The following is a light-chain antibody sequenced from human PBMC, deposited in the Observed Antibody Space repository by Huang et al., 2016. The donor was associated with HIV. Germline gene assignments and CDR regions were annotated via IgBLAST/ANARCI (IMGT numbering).Light chain of an antibody. CDR1: QSLLHSNGYNY. V-gene: IGKV2-28*01. CDR3: MQALQTPPT. Sequence: DIVMTQSPLSLPVTHGEPASISCWSSQSLLHSNGYNYLDWYLQKPGQSPQLLIYLGSNRASGVPDRFSGSGSGTDFTLKISRVEAEDVGVYYCMQALQTPPTFGQGTKVEIK. J-gene: IGKJ1*01. CDR2: LGS.